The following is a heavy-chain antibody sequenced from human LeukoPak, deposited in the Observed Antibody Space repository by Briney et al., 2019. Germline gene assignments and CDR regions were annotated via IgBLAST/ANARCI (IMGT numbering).Heavy chain of an antibody. D-gene: IGHD2-2*01. CDR3: ARDRYCSTTSCSPTGLAY. J-gene: IGHJ4*02. Sequence: GGSLRLSCAVSGFTFSSYEMNWVRQAPGKGLEWVSYISSSGRTIYNADPVKGRFTISRDNAKNSLYLQMNSLRAEDTAVYYCARDRYCSTTSCSPTGLAYWGQGTLVTVSS. V-gene: IGHV3-48*03. CDR2: ISSSGRTI. CDR1: GFTFSSYE.